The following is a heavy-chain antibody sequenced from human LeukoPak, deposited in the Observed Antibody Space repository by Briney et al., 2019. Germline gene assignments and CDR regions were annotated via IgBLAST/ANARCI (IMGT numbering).Heavy chain of an antibody. CDR3: ARVGGGVNIGYVYYFDY. D-gene: IGHD3-16*01. J-gene: IGHJ4*02. CDR2: ISSSGSTI. Sequence: GGSLRLSCAASGCTFSSYEMNWVRQAPGKGLEWVSYISSSGSTIYYADSVKGRFTISRDNAKNSLYLQMNSPRAEDTAVYYCARVGGGVNIGYVYYFDYWGQGTLVTVSS. CDR1: GCTFSSYE. V-gene: IGHV3-48*03.